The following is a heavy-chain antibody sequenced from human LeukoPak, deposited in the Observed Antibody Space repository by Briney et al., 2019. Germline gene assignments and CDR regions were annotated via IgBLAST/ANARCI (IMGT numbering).Heavy chain of an antibody. CDR3: ARDDSRGYYYGSIDY. J-gene: IGHJ4*02. D-gene: IGHD3-22*01. Sequence: ASVKVSCKASGYTFTCYYMHWVRQAPGQGLEWMGRINPNSGGTNYAQKFQGRVTMTRDTSISTAYMELSRLRSDDTAVYYCARDDSRGYYYGSIDYWGQGTLVTVSS. CDR2: INPNSGGT. V-gene: IGHV1-2*06. CDR1: GYTFTCYY.